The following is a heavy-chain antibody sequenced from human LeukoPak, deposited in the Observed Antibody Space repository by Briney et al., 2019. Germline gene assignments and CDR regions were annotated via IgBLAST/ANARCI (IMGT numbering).Heavy chain of an antibody. CDR1: GYSFTSYW. V-gene: IGHV5-51*01. Sequence: GESLKISCKGSGYSFTSYWIGWARPMPGKGLEWMGIIYPGDSDTRYSPSFQGQVTLSPDKSISTAYLQWSSLKASDTAMYYCARRDDSSGYCDYWGQGTLVTVSS. J-gene: IGHJ4*02. CDR2: IYPGDSDT. D-gene: IGHD3-22*01. CDR3: ARRDDSSGYCDY.